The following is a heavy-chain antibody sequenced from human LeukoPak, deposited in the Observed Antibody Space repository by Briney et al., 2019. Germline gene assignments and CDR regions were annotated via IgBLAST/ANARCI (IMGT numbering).Heavy chain of an antibody. CDR1: GGSISSGGYY. CDR3: ARVGLVVPAAAYFDY. J-gene: IGHJ4*02. Sequence: SETLSLTCTVSGGSISSGGYYWSWIRQHPGKGLGWIGYIYYSGSTYYNPSLKSRVTISVDTSKNQFSLKLSSVTAADTAVYYCARVGLVVPAAAYFDYWGQGTLVTVSS. D-gene: IGHD2-2*01. V-gene: IGHV4-31*03. CDR2: IYYSGST.